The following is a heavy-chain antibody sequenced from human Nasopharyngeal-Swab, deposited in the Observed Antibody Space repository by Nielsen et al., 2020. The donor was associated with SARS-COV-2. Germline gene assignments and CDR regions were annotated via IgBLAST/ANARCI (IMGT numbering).Heavy chain of an antibody. J-gene: IGHJ1*01. CDR2: FDPEDGET. V-gene: IGHV1-24*01. Sequence: ASVKVSCKVSGYTLTELSMHWVRQAPGKGLEWMGGFDPEDGETIYAQKFQGRVTMTEDTSTDTAYMELSSLRSEDTAVYYCPTAEMVPGIAVAGNSAEYFQHWGQGTLVTVSS. CDR3: PTAEMVPGIAVAGNSAEYFQH. D-gene: IGHD6-19*01. CDR1: GYTLTELS.